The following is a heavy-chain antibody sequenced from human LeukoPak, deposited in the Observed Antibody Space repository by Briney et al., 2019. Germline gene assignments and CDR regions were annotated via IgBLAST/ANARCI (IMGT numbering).Heavy chain of an antibody. CDR2: MYYSGST. Sequence: SETLSLTCAAYGGSFSGYYGGWIRQPPGKGLEWIGSMYYSGSTYYNPSLKSRVTISVDTSKNQFSLKLSSVTAADTAVYYCARATSSSGRSQFSPAPFDCWGQGTLVTVSS. V-gene: IGHV4-34*01. J-gene: IGHJ4*02. D-gene: IGHD6-19*01. CDR3: ARATSSSGRSQFSPAPFDC. CDR1: GGSFSGYY.